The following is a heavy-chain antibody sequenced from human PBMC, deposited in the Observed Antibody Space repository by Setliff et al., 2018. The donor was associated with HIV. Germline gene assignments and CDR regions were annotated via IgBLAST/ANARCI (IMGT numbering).Heavy chain of an antibody. CDR1: GGSFNTGGYY. Sequence: LSLTCVVSGGSFNTGGYYWTWIRQHPGKGLEWIGYIHYSGSTYYNPSLKSQVTISVDTSKNRLSLKLSSVTAADAAVYYCARAMSSSWYIDGFDIWGQGTVVTVSS. D-gene: IGHD6-13*01. CDR3: ARAMSSSWYIDGFDI. V-gene: IGHV4-31*11. CDR2: IHYSGST. J-gene: IGHJ3*02.